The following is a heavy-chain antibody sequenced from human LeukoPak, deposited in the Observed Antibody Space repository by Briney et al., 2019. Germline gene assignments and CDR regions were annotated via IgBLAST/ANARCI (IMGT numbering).Heavy chain of an antibody. CDR3: ARSSPHCSSTSCYNDAFDI. CDR2: ISSSSSYI. J-gene: IGHJ3*02. D-gene: IGHD2-2*02. CDR1: GFTFSSYS. V-gene: IGHV3-21*01. Sequence: EGSLRLSCAASGFTFSSYSMNWVRQAPGKGLEWVSSISSSSSYIYYADSVKGRLTISRDNAKNSLYLQMNSLRAEDTAVYYCARSSPHCSSTSCYNDAFDIWGQGTMVTVSS.